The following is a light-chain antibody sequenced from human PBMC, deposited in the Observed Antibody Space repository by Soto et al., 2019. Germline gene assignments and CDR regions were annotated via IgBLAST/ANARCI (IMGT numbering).Light chain of an antibody. CDR1: SRDVGNSNL. J-gene: IGLJ1*01. CDR2: EVS. V-gene: IGLV2-23*02. Sequence: QSALTQPASVSGSPGQSITISCTGTSRDVGNSNLVSWYQQHPGKAPKLIIYEVSERPSGVSNRFSGSKSGNTASLTISGLQAEDEADYYCCSYAGSSTFYVFGTGTKLTVL. CDR3: CSYAGSSTFYV.